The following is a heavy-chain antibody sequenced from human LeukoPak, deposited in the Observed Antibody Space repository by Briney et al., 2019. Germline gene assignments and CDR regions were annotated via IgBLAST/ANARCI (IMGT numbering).Heavy chain of an antibody. D-gene: IGHD6-13*01. V-gene: IGHV3-30*18. J-gene: IGHJ4*02. CDR1: EFTFSTYG. CDR2: ISYDGSYK. CDR3: AKDRYSGLNTIDY. Sequence: GGSLRLSCAASEFTFSTYGMHWVRQAPGKGLEWVSVISYDGSYKFYADSVKGRFTISRDNSKSTLYLQMNSLRAEDTAVYYCAKDRYSGLNTIDYWGQGTLVTVSS.